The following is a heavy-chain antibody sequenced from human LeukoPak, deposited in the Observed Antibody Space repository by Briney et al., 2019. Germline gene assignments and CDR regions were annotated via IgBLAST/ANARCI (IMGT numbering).Heavy chain of an antibody. CDR1: GITFSNYA. Sequence: ESEGSLRLSCVASGITFSNYAVSWVRQAPEKGLDWVSVISGSAHKIRYADSVKGRFTISRDNSENIVYLQMNNLRAEDTAVYYCAGRVTGYSSGYVYWGQGTLVTVSS. CDR2: ISGSAHKI. J-gene: IGHJ4*02. D-gene: IGHD5-18*01. CDR3: AGRVTGYSSGYVY. V-gene: IGHV3-23*01.